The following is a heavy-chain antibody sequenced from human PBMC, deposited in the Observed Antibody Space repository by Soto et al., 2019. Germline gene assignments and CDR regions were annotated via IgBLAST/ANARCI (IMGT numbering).Heavy chain of an antibody. Sequence: PGGSLRLSCAASGFTFSTFAMSWVRQAPGKGLEWVSGILGSGDNTYYADSVKGRFTISRDNSKNTLYLLMTSVRAEDTAVYYCAKYVGTSLYFFDYWGQGALVTVSS. CDR1: GFTFSTFA. CDR3: AKYVGTSLYFFDY. CDR2: ILGSGDNT. J-gene: IGHJ4*02. V-gene: IGHV3-23*01. D-gene: IGHD6-6*01.